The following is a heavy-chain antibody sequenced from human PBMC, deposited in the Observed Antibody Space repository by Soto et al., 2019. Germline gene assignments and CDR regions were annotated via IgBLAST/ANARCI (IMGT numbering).Heavy chain of an antibody. J-gene: IGHJ6*02. CDR2: IIPIFGTA. Sequence: KVSCKASGGTFSSYAISWVRQAPGQGLEWMGGIIPIFGTANYAQKFQGRVTITADESTSTAYMELSSLRSEDTAVYYCVRDATGRYSRSSSRSGYFYGKDVWGQGTTVTVSS. CDR1: GGTFSSYA. CDR3: VRDATGRYSRSSSRSGYFYGKDV. D-gene: IGHD6-13*01. V-gene: IGHV1-69*01.